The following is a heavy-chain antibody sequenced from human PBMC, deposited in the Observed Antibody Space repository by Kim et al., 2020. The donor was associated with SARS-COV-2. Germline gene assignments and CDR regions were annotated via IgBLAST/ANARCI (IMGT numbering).Heavy chain of an antibody. J-gene: IGHJ6*02. CDR3: AKSAARPGYYYYGMDV. Sequence: GGSLRLSCAASGFTFSSYAMSWVRQAPGKGLEWVSAISGSGGSTYYADSVKGRFTISRDNSKNTLYLQMNSLRAEDTAVYYCAKSAARPGYYYYGMDVWGQGTTVTVSS. CDR2: ISGSGGST. D-gene: IGHD6-6*01. CDR1: GFTFSSYA. V-gene: IGHV3-23*01.